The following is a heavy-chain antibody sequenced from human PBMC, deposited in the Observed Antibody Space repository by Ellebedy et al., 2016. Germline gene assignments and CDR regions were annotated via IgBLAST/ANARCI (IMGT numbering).Heavy chain of an antibody. D-gene: IGHD3-22*01. CDR1: GFTFSGDT. CDR3: ASRADYYDSSGYYSRGY. J-gene: IGHJ4*02. Sequence: GGSLRLXCAASGFTFSGDTMNWVRQAPGKGLEWVSSISSSSSYIYYADSVKGRFTISRDNAKNSLYLQMNSLRAEDTAVYYCASRADYYDSSGYYSRGYWGQGTLVTVSS. V-gene: IGHV3-21*01. CDR2: ISSSSSYI.